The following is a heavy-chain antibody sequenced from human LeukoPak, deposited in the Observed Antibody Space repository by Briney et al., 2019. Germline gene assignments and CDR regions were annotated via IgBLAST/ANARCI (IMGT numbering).Heavy chain of an antibody. CDR2: INPNGGST. D-gene: IGHD3-10*01. J-gene: IGHJ4*02. CDR3: ARGGMVRDRRHFQFDH. Sequence: ASVKVSCKASGYTFTSYSMHWVRQAPGQGLEWMGIINPNGGSTIYAQKFQGRVTMTRDTSTSTVYMDLTSLRSEDTAVYYCARGGMVRDRRHFQFDHWGQGTLVTVSS. V-gene: IGHV1-46*01. CDR1: GYTFTSYS.